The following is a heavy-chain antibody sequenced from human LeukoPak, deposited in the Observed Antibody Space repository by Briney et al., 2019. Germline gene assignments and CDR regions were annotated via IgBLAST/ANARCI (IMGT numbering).Heavy chain of an antibody. CDR3: ARDPKAMVRGENYYYYGMDV. CDR1: GGSISSGGYY. D-gene: IGHD3-10*01. J-gene: IGHJ6*02. V-gene: IGHV4-31*03. Sequence: SETLSLTCTVSGGSISSGGYYWSWIRQHPGKGLEWIGYIHYSGSTYYNPSLKSRVTISVDTSKNQFSLKLSSVTAADTAVYYCARDPKAMVRGENYYYYGMDVWGQGTTVTVSS. CDR2: IHYSGST.